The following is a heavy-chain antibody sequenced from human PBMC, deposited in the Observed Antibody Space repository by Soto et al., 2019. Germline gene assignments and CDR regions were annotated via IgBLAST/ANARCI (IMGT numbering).Heavy chain of an antibody. J-gene: IGHJ4*02. Sequence: SETLSLTCTVSGGSISGYYWSWLRQPPGKGLEWIGNIYYSGSTYYDPSLKSRVTISVDTSKNQFSLKLSSVTAADTAVYYCVRSKGGYSYGTPFDYWGQGTLVTVSS. V-gene: IGHV4-59*08. CDR2: IYYSGST. CDR1: GGSISGYY. D-gene: IGHD5-18*01. CDR3: VRSKGGYSYGTPFDY.